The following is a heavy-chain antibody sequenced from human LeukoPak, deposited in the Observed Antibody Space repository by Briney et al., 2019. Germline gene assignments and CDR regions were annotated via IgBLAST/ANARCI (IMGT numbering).Heavy chain of an antibody. D-gene: IGHD3-9*01. V-gene: IGHV1-2*02. CDR2: INPNSGGT. CDR1: GYTFTGYY. J-gene: IGHJ4*02. CDR3: ARFYYDILTGYYYFDY. Sequence: APVKVSCKASGYTFTGYYMHWVRQAPGQGLEWMGWINPNSGGTNYAQKFQGRVTMTRDTSISTAYMELSRLRSDDTAVYYCARFYYDILTGYYYFDYWGQGTLVTVSS.